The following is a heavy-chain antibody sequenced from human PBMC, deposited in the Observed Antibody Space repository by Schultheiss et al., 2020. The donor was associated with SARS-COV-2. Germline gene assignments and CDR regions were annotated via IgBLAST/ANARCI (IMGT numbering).Heavy chain of an antibody. Sequence: SETLSLTCAVYGGSFSGYYWSWIRQPAGKGLEWIGRIYTSGSTNYNPSLKSRVTMSVDTSKNQFSLKLSSVTAADTAVYYCARVYCSGGSCYSSWPDYWGQGTLVTVSS. J-gene: IGHJ4*02. D-gene: IGHD2-15*01. CDR2: IYTSGST. V-gene: IGHV4-59*10. CDR3: ARVYCSGGSCYSSWPDY. CDR1: GGSFSGYY.